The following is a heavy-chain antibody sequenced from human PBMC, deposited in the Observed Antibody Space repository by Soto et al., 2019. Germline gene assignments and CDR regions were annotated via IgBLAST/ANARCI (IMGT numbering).Heavy chain of an antibody. D-gene: IGHD6-13*01. Sequence: QVQLQESGPGLVKPSETLSLTCAVSSDSVSNNNWWGWVRQPPGKGLEWIGEVYRTGSTNYNPSLKKRINVSIDQSKDLFSLRLVFVTGGDTAVYYCARVNLAAACEFDYWGQGALVTVSS. CDR1: SDSVSNNNW. CDR3: ARVNLAAACEFDY. CDR2: VYRTGST. J-gene: IGHJ4*02. V-gene: IGHV4-4*02.